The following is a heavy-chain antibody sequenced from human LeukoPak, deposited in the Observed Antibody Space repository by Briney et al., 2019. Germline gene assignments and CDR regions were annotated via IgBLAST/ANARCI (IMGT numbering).Heavy chain of an antibody. CDR2: VKSKAYGGTT. CDR3: TRGIAAAVFEYYFDY. V-gene: IGHV3-49*04. Sequence: GGSLRLSCTASGFTFGDYDMSWVRQAPGKGREWGGFVKSKAYGGTTEYAASVKGRFTISRDDSKSIAYLQMNSLKTEDTAVYYCTRGIAAAVFEYYFDYWGQGTLVTVSS. J-gene: IGHJ4*02. D-gene: IGHD6-13*01. CDR1: GFTFGDYD.